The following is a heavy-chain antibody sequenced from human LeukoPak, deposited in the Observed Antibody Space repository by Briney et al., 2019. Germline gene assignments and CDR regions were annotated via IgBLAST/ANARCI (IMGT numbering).Heavy chain of an antibody. Sequence: GGSRRLSSAPSGFSFSSYAMHWVRQAPGGVLEWVAVILYDGSNKYYADSVKGRCTISTDHSTNPLYLKRNSLRAEDTALYSCARDFSVDDILTGYYDYWGQGTLVTVSS. CDR2: ILYDGSNK. CDR1: GFSFSSYA. D-gene: IGHD3-9*01. V-gene: IGHV3-30*04. CDR3: ARDFSVDDILTGYYDY. J-gene: IGHJ4*02.